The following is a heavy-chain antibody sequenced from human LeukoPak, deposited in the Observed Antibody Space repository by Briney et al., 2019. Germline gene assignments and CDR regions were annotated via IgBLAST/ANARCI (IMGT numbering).Heavy chain of an antibody. CDR2: ISYTLSA. D-gene: IGHD6-13*01. V-gene: IGHV4-59*01. CDR3: ARTHSSSLILFDP. Sequence: SETLSLTCTVSDDSISDYYWSAIRQPPGKGLEWIGYISYTLSANYNPSLKSRVPISLDPSKNQFSLKLTSVTTADTAVFYCARTHSSSLILFDPWGQGTLVSVSS. CDR1: DDSISDYY. J-gene: IGHJ5*02.